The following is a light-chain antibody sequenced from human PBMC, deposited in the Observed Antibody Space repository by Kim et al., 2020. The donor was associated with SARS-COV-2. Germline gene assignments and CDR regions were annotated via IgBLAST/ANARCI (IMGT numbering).Light chain of an antibody. CDR1: YSINSH. V-gene: IGKV1-39*01. Sequence: AAVGEKVTIRCRSSYSINSHLKWDQQKLGKDPKLLIYDASTLQGGGPSRFSGSGSGTLFTLTISSLQPEDFATYYCQQSYSSLGTFGQGTRVEIK. CDR2: DAS. CDR3: QQSYSSLGT. J-gene: IGKJ1*01.